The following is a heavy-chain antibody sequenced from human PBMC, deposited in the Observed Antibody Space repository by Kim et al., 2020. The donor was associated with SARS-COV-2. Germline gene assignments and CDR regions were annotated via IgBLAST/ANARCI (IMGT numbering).Heavy chain of an antibody. J-gene: IGHJ6*02. CDR3: AKSGARFLEWLSPVSSEYYYYYGMDV. CDR1: GFTFSSYG. Sequence: GGSLRLSCAASGFTFSSYGMHWVRQAPGKGLEWVAVISYDGSNKYYADSVKGRFTISRDNSKNTLYLQMNSLRAEDTAVYYCAKSGARFLEWLSPVSSEYYYYYGMDVWGQGTTVTVSS. D-gene: IGHD3-3*01. V-gene: IGHV3-30*18. CDR2: ISYDGSNK.